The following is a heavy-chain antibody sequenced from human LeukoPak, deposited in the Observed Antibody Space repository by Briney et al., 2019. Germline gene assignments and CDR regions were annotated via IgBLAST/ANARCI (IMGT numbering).Heavy chain of an antibody. D-gene: IGHD6-13*01. CDR2: INHSGST. CDR3: AGGVAAVSDV. V-gene: IGHV4-34*01. Sequence: KSSETLSLTCAVYGGSFSGYYWSWIRQPPGKGLEWIGEINHSGSTNYNPSLKSRVTISVDTSKNLFSLKLSSVTAADTAVYYCAGGVAAVSDVWGKGTTVTVSS. J-gene: IGHJ6*04. CDR1: GGSFSGYY.